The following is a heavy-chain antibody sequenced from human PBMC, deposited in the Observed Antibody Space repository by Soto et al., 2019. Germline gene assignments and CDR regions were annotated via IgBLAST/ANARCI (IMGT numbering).Heavy chain of an antibody. CDR3: ARDSSPNTGGFDY. CDR1: GGSISSSSYY. D-gene: IGHD6-13*01. J-gene: IGHJ4*02. CDR2: IYYSGST. V-gene: IGHV4-39*07. Sequence: SETLSLTCTVSGGSISSSSYYWGWIRQPPGKGLEWIGSIYYSGSTYYNPSLKSRVTISVDTSKNQFSLKLSSVTAADTAVYYCARDSSPNTGGFDYWGQGTLVTVSS.